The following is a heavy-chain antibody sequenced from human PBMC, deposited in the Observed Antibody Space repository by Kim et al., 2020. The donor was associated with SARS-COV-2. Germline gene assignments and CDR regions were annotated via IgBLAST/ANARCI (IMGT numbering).Heavy chain of an antibody. J-gene: IGHJ4*02. CDR2: ISYDGSNK. V-gene: IGHV3-30*18. Sequence: GGSLRLSCAASGFTFSSYGMHWVRQAPGKGLEWVAVISYDGSNKYYADSVKGRFTISRDNSKNTLYLQMNSLRAEDTAVYYCAKGSGWLLIDYWGQGTLVTVSS. CDR3: AKGSGWLLIDY. D-gene: IGHD3-22*01. CDR1: GFTFSSYG.